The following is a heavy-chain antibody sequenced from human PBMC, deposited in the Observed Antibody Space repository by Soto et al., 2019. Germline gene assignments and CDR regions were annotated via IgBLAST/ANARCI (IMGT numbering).Heavy chain of an antibody. D-gene: IGHD3-3*01. J-gene: IGHJ5*02. CDR3: AKIPSRGMIFGAGS. CDR2: IDNSGDGS. V-gene: IGHV3-23*05. Sequence: GGSLTVSCADSGFIFRNHVLNWVRQAPGKGLEWVSAIDNSGDGSFYADSVKGRFIISRDNSKDTVFLHMNNLRPDDTAFYYCAKIPSRGMIFGAGSWGQGTLVTVSS. CDR1: GFIFRNHV.